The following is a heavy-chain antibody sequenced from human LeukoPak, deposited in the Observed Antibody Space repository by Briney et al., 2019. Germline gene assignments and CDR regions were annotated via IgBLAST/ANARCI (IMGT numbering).Heavy chain of an antibody. D-gene: IGHD2-15*01. CDR1: GYTFTSYG. J-gene: IGHJ4*02. Sequence: ASVKVSCKASGYTFTSYGISWVRQAPGQGPEWMGWISAYNGNTNYAQKLQGRVTMTTDTSTSTAYMELRSLRSDDTAVYYCARTARFVAGYCSGGSCHGSDYWGQGTLVTVSS. V-gene: IGHV1-18*01. CDR2: ISAYNGNT. CDR3: ARTARFVAGYCSGGSCHGSDY.